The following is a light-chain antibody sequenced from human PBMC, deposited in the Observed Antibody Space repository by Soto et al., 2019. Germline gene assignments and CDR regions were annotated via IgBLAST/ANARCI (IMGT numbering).Light chain of an antibody. CDR3: SSYAGTPFV. J-gene: IGLJ1*01. V-gene: IGLV2-8*01. CDR1: SSDVGRYNY. CDR2: EVN. Sequence: VLKEPPSANGSRARSVTISCNKNSSDVGRYNYVSWYQQHPGKAPKLMISEVNKRASGVPDRFSGSKSGNTASLTVSGLQAEDEADYYCSSYAGTPFVFGTGTKVTV.